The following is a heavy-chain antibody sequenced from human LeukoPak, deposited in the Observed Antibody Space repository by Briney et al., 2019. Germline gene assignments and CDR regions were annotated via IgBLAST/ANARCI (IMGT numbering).Heavy chain of an antibody. CDR3: ARSPGDSYGSDAFDI. Sequence: PSQTLSLTCTVSGGSISSGGYYWSWIRQPPGKGLEWIGYIYHSGSTYYNPSLKSRVTISVDRSKNQFSLKLSSVTAADTAVYYCARSPGDSYGSDAFDIWGQGTMVTVSS. D-gene: IGHD5-18*01. CDR2: IYHSGST. V-gene: IGHV4-30-2*02. CDR1: GGSISSGGYY. J-gene: IGHJ3*02.